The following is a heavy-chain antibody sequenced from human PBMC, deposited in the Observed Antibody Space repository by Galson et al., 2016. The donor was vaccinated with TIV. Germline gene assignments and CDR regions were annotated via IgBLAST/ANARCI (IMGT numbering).Heavy chain of an antibody. V-gene: IGHV3-30*18. Sequence: SLRLSCAASGFTFSSYNMHWVRQAPGKGLEWVAVIAYDGSYKHYAESVKGRFTVSRDNSKTTLDLQMNSLGAEDTALYYCAKEENSGYYPNDAFDFWGQGTMATVS. CDR2: IAYDGSYK. D-gene: IGHD3-3*01. J-gene: IGHJ3*01. CDR3: AKEENSGYYPNDAFDF. CDR1: GFTFSSYN.